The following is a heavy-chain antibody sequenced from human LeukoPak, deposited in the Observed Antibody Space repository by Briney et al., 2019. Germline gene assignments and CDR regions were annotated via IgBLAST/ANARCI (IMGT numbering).Heavy chain of an antibody. CDR2: ISYVVSNK. CDR3: ARDPGWFGELYNYYYYGMDV. CDR1: GFTFSSYG. Sequence: PGRSLRLSCAASGFTFSSYGMYWVRQAPGKGVEWVSVISYVVSNKYYADSVKGRFNISRDNSKNTLYLQKNSLRADDTAVYYCARDPGWFGELYNYYYYGMDVWGQGTTVTVSS. D-gene: IGHD3-10*01. J-gene: IGHJ6*02. V-gene: IGHV3-30*03.